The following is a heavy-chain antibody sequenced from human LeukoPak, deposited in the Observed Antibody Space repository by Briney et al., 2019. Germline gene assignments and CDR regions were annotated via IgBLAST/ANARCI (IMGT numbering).Heavy chain of an antibody. J-gene: IGHJ6*02. Sequence: SETLSLTCTVSGGSISSGGYYWSWIRQHPGKGLEWIGYIYYSGSTYYNPSLKGRVTISVDTSKNQFSLKLSSVTAADTAVYYCARDVVVAAAGTYHGMDVWGQGTTVTVSS. CDR1: GGSISSGGYY. D-gene: IGHD6-13*01. V-gene: IGHV4-31*03. CDR2: IYYSGST. CDR3: ARDVVVAAAGTYHGMDV.